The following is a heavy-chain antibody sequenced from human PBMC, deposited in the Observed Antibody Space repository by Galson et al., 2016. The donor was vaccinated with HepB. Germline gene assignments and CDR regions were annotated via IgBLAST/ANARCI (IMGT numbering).Heavy chain of an antibody. CDR1: GAPLSSGGYY. V-gene: IGHV4-31*03. Sequence: TLSLTCTVSGAPLSSGGYYWTWIRQHPGKGLEWIGYIYYSGSTYYNPSLKSRLMISIDTSKNQFSLTLKSVTAADTAVYYCARGRRVVVPETIRLGWFDPW. CDR2: IYYSGST. CDR3: ARGRRVVVPETIRLGWFDP. D-gene: IGHD2-2*01. J-gene: IGHJ5*02.